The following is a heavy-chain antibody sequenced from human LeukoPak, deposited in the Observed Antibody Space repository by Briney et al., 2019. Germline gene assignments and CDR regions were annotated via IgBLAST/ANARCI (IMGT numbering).Heavy chain of an antibody. CDR1: GYNFASYW. J-gene: IGHJ4*02. V-gene: IGHV5-51*01. Sequence: GESLKISCKDYGYNFASYWIGWVRQMPGKGLEWMGIIYPGDSDTRYSPSFQGQVTISADKSISTAYLQWTSLKASDTAMYYCARHETGSYLRPPGAYWGQGTLVTVSS. CDR2: IYPGDSDT. D-gene: IGHD1-26*01. CDR3: ARHETGSYLRPPGAY.